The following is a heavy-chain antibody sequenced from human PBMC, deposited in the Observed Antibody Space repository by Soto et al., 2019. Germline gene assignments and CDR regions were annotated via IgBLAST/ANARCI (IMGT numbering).Heavy chain of an antibody. Sequence: ASVKVSCKASGYTFTNYYIHWVRQAPGQRLEWMGIINPTGGSTTYAQKFQGRVTMTRDTSTSTVYIDMSSLRSEDTAVYYCARDNLLAIVVVPAATSWFDPWGQGTLVTVSS. CDR2: INPTGGST. D-gene: IGHD2-2*03. V-gene: IGHV1-46*01. J-gene: IGHJ5*02. CDR3: ARDNLLAIVVVPAATSWFDP. CDR1: GYTFTNYY.